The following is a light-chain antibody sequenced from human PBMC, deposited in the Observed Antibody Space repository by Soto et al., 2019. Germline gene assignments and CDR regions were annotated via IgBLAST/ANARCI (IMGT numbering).Light chain of an antibody. CDR3: QQRSNWPPIT. Sequence: EILLTQSPDTLSLSPGERATLSCRASQSVSSYLAWYQQKPGQAPRLLIYDASNRATGTPARFSGSGSGTDFTLTISSLEPEDFAVYYCQQRSNWPPITFGQGTRLEIK. CDR1: QSVSSY. CDR2: DAS. J-gene: IGKJ5*01. V-gene: IGKV3-11*01.